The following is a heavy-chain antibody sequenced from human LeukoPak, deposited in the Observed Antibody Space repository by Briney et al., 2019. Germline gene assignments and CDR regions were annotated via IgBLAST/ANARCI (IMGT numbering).Heavy chain of an antibody. CDR3: ARGAATPSF. J-gene: IGHJ4*02. CDR1: GGSISSYY. Sequence: SETLPLTCTVSGGSISSYYWSWIRQPPGKGLEWIGYIYYSGSTNYNPSLKSRVTISVDTSKNQFSLKLSSVTAADTAVYYCARGAATPSFWGQGTLVTVSS. D-gene: IGHD2-15*01. V-gene: IGHV4-59*01. CDR2: IYYSGST.